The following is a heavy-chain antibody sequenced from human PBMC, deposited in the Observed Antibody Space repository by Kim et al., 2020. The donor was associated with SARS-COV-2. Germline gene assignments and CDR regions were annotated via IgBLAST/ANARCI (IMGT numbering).Heavy chain of an antibody. CDR3: AHEKFDILTGLRAFDI. Sequence: SETLSPTCTVSGGSISSGGYYWSWIRQHPGKGLEWIGYIYYSGSTYYNPSLKSRVTISVDTSKNQFSLKLSSVTAADTAVYYCAHEKFDILTGLRAFDIWGQGTMVTVSS. J-gene: IGHJ3*02. CDR1: GGSISSGGYY. D-gene: IGHD3-9*01. V-gene: IGHV4-31*03. CDR2: IYYSGST.